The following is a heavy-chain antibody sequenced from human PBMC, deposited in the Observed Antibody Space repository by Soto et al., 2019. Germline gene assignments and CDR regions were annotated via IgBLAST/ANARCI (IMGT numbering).Heavy chain of an antibody. CDR1: GGSISSGGYY. CDR3: ARNRKTQLLYVDY. D-gene: IGHD2-2*02. J-gene: IGHJ4*02. Sequence: PSETLSLTCTVSGGSISSGGYYWSWIRQHPGKGPEWIGYIYYSGSTYYNPSLKSRVTISVDTSKNQFSLKLSSVTAADTAVYYCARNRKTQLLYVDYWGQGTLVTVSS. CDR2: IYYSGST. V-gene: IGHV4-31*03.